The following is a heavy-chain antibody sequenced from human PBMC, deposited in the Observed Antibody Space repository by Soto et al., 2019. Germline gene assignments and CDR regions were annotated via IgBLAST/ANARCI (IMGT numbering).Heavy chain of an antibody. CDR3: ATWHEREHAFDV. Sequence: DVQLVESGGGLIQPGESLRLSCAAFGLTISGKKYVAWVRQAPGKGLEWVSALYDVDGSFYADSVTGRFTTSSDSSKTTVYIHMKDLRLDDTAVYYCATWHEREHAFDVWGQGTTVTISS. V-gene: IGHV3-53*01. D-gene: IGHD1-1*01. J-gene: IGHJ3*01. CDR2: LYDVDGS. CDR1: GLTISGKKY.